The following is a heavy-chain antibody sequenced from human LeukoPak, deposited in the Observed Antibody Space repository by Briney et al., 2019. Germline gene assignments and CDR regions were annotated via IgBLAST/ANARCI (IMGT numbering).Heavy chain of an antibody. Sequence: PSETLSLTCSVSFGSIRDYYWSWIRQPPGKGLEWIGYIYNRGTTSYNPSLKGQVTISIDTSKNQFSLNLSSVTAADTAVYYCARGNKHAGVFDYWGQGTLVTVSS. CDR3: ARGNKHAGVFDY. CDR2: IYNRGTT. CDR1: FGSIRDYY. D-gene: IGHD1/OR15-1a*01. V-gene: IGHV4-59*01. J-gene: IGHJ4*02.